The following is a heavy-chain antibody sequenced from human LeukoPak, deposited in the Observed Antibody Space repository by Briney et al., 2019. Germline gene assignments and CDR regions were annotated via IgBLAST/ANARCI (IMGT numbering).Heavy chain of an antibody. D-gene: IGHD4-23*01. CDR1: GFTFSSYW. Sequence: PGGSLRLSCAASGFTFSSYWMSWVRQAPGKGLEGVANIKQDGSEKYYVDSVKGRFTISRDNAKNSLYLQMNSLRAEDTAVYYCARDVTVVTPPVFDYWGQGTLVTVSS. V-gene: IGHV3-7*01. CDR3: ARDVTVVTPPVFDY. CDR2: IKQDGSEK. J-gene: IGHJ4*02.